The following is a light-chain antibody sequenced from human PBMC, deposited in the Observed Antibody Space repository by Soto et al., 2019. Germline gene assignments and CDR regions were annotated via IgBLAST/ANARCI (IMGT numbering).Light chain of an antibody. CDR3: AAWDDSLNGPL. J-gene: IGLJ3*02. CDR2: TNN. Sequence: QLVLTQPPSASGTPGQSVTISCSGSSSNIGSNFVNWYQQLPGTAPKLLIYTNNQRPSGVPDRFSGSKSGTSASLAISGLQSEDEADYHCAAWDDSLNGPLFGGGTKVTVL. V-gene: IGLV1-44*01. CDR1: SSNIGSNF.